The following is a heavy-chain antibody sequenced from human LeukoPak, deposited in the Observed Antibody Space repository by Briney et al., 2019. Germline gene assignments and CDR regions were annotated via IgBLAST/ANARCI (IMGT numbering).Heavy chain of an antibody. Sequence: GGSLRLSCAAPGLTFSSYNMNWVRQAPGKGLEWVSYISSGISTIYYADSVKGRFTISRDNAKDSLYLQMNSLRDEDTAVYYCARDVGGYGTKGSYFDYWGQGTLVTVSS. CDR1: GLTFSSYN. CDR3: ARDVGGYGTKGSYFDY. CDR2: ISSGISTI. D-gene: IGHD5-12*01. J-gene: IGHJ4*02. V-gene: IGHV3-48*02.